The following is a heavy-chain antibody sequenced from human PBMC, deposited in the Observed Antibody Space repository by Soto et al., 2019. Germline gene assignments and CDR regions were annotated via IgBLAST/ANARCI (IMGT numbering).Heavy chain of an antibody. CDR2: ISAYNGNT. D-gene: IGHD3-22*01. V-gene: IGHV1-18*04. CDR1: GYTFTSYG. Sequence: ASVKVSCKASGYTFTSYGISWVRQAPGQGLEWTGWISAYNGNTNYAQKLQGRVTMTTDTSTSTAYMELRSLRSDDTAVYYCARTPKTFYYDSSGYYYPRFDYWGQGTLVTVSS. J-gene: IGHJ4*02. CDR3: ARTPKTFYYDSSGYYYPRFDY.